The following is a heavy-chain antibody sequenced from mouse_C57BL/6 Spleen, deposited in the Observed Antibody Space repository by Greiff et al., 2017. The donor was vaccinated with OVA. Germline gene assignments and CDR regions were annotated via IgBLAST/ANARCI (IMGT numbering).Heavy chain of an antibody. J-gene: IGHJ4*01. CDR3: TRKRPAMDY. CDR2: IDPETGGT. V-gene: IGHV1-15*01. CDR1: GYTFTDYE. Sequence: VQLQESGAELVRPGASVTLSCKASGYTFTDYEMHWVKQTPVHGLEWIGAIDPETGGTAYNQKFKGKAILTADKSSSTAYMELRSLTSEDSAVYYCTRKRPAMDYWGQGTSVTVSS.